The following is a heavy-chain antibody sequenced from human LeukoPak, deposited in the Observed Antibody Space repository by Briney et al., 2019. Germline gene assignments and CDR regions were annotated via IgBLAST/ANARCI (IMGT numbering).Heavy chain of an antibody. V-gene: IGHV1-69*05. J-gene: IGHJ4*02. CDR2: IIPIFGTA. Sequence: ASVKVSCKASGGTFSSYAISWVRQAPGQGLEWMGGIIPIFGTANYAQKFQGRVTITTDESTSTAYMELSSLRSEDTAVYYCARELRDGYNFHYWGQGTLVTVSS. D-gene: IGHD5-24*01. CDR3: ARELRDGYNFHY. CDR1: GGTFSSYA.